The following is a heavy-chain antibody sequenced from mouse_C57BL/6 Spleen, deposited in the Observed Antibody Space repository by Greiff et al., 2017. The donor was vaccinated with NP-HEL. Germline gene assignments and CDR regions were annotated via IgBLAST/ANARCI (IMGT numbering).Heavy chain of an antibody. J-gene: IGHJ3*01. V-gene: IGHV14-4*01. D-gene: IGHD2-2*01. CDR2: IDPENGDT. CDR3: TPIYYGYPWFAY. Sequence: EVHLVESGAELVRPGASVKLSCTASGFNIKDDYMHWVKQRPEQGLEWIGWIDPENGDTEYASKFQGKATITADTSSNTAYLQLSSLTSEDTAVYYCTPIYYGYPWFAYWGQGTLVTVSA. CDR1: GFNIKDDY.